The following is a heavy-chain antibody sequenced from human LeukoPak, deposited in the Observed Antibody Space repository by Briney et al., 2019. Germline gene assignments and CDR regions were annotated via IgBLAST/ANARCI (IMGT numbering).Heavy chain of an antibody. CDR2: IYRGST. CDR1: SGSISSYY. Sequence: PSETLSLTCTGSSGSISSYYWSWLRQPPGKGLEWIGYIYRGSTNNNPSLKSRVTISVDTSKNQFSLKLSSVTAADTAVYYCARSGAVAGSGYYFDSWGQGTLVTVSS. D-gene: IGHD6-19*01. CDR3: ARSGAVAGSGYYFDS. V-gene: IGHV4-4*09. J-gene: IGHJ4*02.